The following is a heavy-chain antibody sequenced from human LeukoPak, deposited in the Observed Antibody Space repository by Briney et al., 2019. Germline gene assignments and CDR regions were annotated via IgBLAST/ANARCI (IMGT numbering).Heavy chain of an antibody. V-gene: IGHV4-34*01. CDR3: ATRRFDFWSGYSLAFDY. D-gene: IGHD3-3*01. J-gene: IGHJ4*02. CDR1: GGSFSGYY. CDR2: INHSGST. Sequence: SETLSLTCAVYGGSFSGYYWSWIRQPPGKGLEWIGEINHSGSTNYNPSLKSRVTISVDTSKSQFSLKLSSVTAADTAVYYCATRRFDFWSGYSLAFDYWGQGTLVTVSS.